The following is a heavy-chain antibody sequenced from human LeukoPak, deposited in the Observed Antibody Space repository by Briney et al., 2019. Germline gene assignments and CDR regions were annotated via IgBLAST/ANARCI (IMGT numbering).Heavy chain of an antibody. Sequence: ASVKVSCKASGYTFTGYFMHWVRQAPGQGLEWMGWISAYNGNTNYAQKLQGRVTMTTDTSTSTAYMELRSLRSDDTAVYYCAVEGYCSGGSCYSGDTAILGFFDYWGQGTLVTVSS. V-gene: IGHV1-18*04. CDR3: AVEGYCSGGSCYSGDTAILGFFDY. D-gene: IGHD2-15*01. CDR1: GYTFTGYF. CDR2: ISAYNGNT. J-gene: IGHJ4*02.